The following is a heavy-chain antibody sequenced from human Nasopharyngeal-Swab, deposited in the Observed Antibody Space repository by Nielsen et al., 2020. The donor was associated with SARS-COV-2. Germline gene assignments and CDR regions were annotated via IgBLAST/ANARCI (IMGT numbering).Heavy chain of an antibody. Sequence: SETLSLTCTVSGGSINSGDSCWSWIRQHPGEGLEWIGYISYRGSTYYNPSLKSRVTISVDTSKNQDSLNLSSVTAADTAVYYCARDYRGAGYYYYGMDVWGQGTTVTVSS. D-gene: IGHD1-26*01. CDR2: ISYRGST. J-gene: IGHJ6*02. CDR3: ARDYRGAGYYYYGMDV. V-gene: IGHV4-31*03. CDR1: GGSINSGDSC.